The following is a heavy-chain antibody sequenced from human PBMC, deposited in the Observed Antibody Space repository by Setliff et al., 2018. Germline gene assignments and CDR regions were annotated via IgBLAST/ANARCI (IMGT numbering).Heavy chain of an antibody. V-gene: IGHV4-34*01. Sequence: SETLSLTCAVSGGSFSGYYWSWIRQPPGKGLEWIGEMNDRRNRNKNPSLQSRVTISADTSKNQFSLNLTSVTAADTAVYFCAGGYYDATGRVYFQYWGQGTLVTVSS. CDR2: MNDRRNR. D-gene: IGHD3-22*01. J-gene: IGHJ1*01. CDR3: AGGYYDATGRVYFQY. CDR1: GGSFSGYY.